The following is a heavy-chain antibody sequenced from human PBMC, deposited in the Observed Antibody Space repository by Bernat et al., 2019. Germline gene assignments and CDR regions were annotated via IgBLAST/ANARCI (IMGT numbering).Heavy chain of an antibody. D-gene: IGHD6-6*01. CDR3: ARYSRSSYDY. Sequence: EVQLVESGGGLVQPGGSLRLSCAASGFTFSSYAMHWVRQAPGKGLEYVSAISTDGGGTYYANSVKGRFTVSRDNSKNTLHLQMGSLRAEDMAVYYCARYSRSSYDYWGQGTPVTVSS. CDR2: ISTDGGGT. J-gene: IGHJ4*02. V-gene: IGHV3-64*01. CDR1: GFTFSSYA.